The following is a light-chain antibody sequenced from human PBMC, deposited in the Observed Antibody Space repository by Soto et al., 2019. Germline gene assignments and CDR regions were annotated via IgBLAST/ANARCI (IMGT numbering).Light chain of an antibody. Sequence: HSVLTKPASVSGSPGQSIAISCSGASSDIGSYNFVSWYQQHPGKAPKLMISEVNKRPSGISNRFSGSKSGNTASLTISGLQAEDEADYYCCSFAGSGTGVFGTGTKVTVL. V-gene: IGLV2-23*02. CDR2: EVN. CDR3: CSFAGSGTGV. J-gene: IGLJ1*01. CDR1: SSDIGSYNF.